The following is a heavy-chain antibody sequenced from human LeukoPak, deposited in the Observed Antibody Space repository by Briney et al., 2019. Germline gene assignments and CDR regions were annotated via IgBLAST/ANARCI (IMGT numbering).Heavy chain of an antibody. Sequence: PGGSLRLSCAASGITFSNAWMTWVRQAPGKGLEWVGRIKSKTNGGTADYAAPVKGRFTISRDDSKNTLYLKMNSLNTEDTAVYYCSTWCGTCPKFDYWGQGTLVTVSS. D-gene: IGHD2-15*01. CDR1: GITFSNAW. J-gene: IGHJ4*02. V-gene: IGHV3-15*01. CDR3: STWCGTCPKFDY. CDR2: IKSKTNGGTA.